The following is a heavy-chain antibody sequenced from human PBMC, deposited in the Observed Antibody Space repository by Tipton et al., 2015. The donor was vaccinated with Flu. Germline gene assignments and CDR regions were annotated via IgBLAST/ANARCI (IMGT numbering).Heavy chain of an antibody. CDR3: TRSSPGFDP. CDR1: GDTISTYY. J-gene: IGHJ5*02. CDR2: IFYTGST. Sequence: TLSLTCTVSGDTISTYYWSWIRQPPGKGLEWLGYIFYTGSTNYNPLFKSRISISVDTSKNQLSLRLASMTAADTAMYYYTRSSPGFDPWGQGTLVTVSS. V-gene: IGHV4-59*08. D-gene: IGHD2-8*02.